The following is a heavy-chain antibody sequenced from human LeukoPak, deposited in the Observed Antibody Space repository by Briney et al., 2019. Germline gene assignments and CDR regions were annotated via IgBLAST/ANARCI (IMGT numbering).Heavy chain of an antibody. CDR2: IIPIFGTA. CDR1: GGTFSSYA. D-gene: IGHD1-14*01. Sequence: GASVKVSCKASGGTFSSYAISWVRQAPGQGLEWMGGIIPIFGTANYAQKFQGRVTITADESTSTAYMELSSLRSEDTAVYYCARAAELSYYYYYGMDVWGQGTTVTVPS. CDR3: ARAAELSYYYYYGMDV. J-gene: IGHJ6*02. V-gene: IGHV1-69*13.